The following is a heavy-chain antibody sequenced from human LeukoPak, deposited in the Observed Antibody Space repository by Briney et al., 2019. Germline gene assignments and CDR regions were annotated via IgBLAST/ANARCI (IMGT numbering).Heavy chain of an antibody. J-gene: IGHJ5*02. V-gene: IGHV4-39*01. CDR2: IYYSGST. Sequence: SETLSLTCTVSGGSISSSSYYWGWIRQPPGKGLEWIGSIYYSGSTYYNPSLKSRVTISVDTSKNQFSLKLSSVTAADTAVYYCARHDYGDSDWFHPWGQGTLVTVSS. CDR3: ARHDYGDSDWFHP. D-gene: IGHD4-17*01. CDR1: GGSISSSSYY.